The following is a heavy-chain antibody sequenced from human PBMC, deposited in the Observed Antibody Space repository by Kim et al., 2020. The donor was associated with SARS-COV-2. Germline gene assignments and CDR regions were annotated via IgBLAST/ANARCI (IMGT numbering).Heavy chain of an antibody. CDR3: ARAPSATSMVRAFDI. CDR1: GYTFTSYY. CDR2: INPSGGST. V-gene: IGHV1-46*01. D-gene: IGHD3-10*01. Sequence: ASVKVSCKASGYTFTSYYMHWVRQAPGQGLEWMGIINPSGGSTSYAQKFQGRVTMTRDTSTSTVYMELSSLRSEDTAVYYCARAPSATSMVRAFDIWGQGTMVTVSS. J-gene: IGHJ3*02.